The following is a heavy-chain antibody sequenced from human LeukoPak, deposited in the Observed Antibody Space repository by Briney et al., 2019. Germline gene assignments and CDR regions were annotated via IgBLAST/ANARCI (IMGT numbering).Heavy chain of an antibody. CDR2: IDTSGSYI. D-gene: IGHD3-10*01. Sequence: GGSLRLSCAASGFSFSSFSMNWVRQAPGKGLEWVSFIDTSGSYIYYGDSLRGRVTISRDNAKNSLYLQMNGLRAEDTAVYYCARGRSITLLRGVAMSDGFDIWGQGAMVTVSS. CDR1: GFSFSSFS. J-gene: IGHJ3*02. V-gene: IGHV3-21*01. CDR3: ARGRSITLLRGVAMSDGFDI.